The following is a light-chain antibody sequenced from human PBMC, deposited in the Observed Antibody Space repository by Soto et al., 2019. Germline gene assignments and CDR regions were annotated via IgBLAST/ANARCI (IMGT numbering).Light chain of an antibody. V-gene: IGKV1-27*01. Sequence: DIQMTQSPSSLSASVGDRVTITCRASDGIKTYLACYLQKPGEVPRLLIYAASTLQSGFPSRFSGSGSGTDFTLTISSLQPEDVATYYCQKYNSAHSITFVQGTRLEIK. J-gene: IGKJ5*01. CDR3: QKYNSAHSIT. CDR1: DGIKTY. CDR2: AAS.